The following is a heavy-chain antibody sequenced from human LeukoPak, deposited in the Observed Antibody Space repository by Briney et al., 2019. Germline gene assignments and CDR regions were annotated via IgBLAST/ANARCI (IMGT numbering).Heavy chain of an antibody. J-gene: IGHJ4*02. D-gene: IGHD3-22*01. Sequence: GGSLRLSCAASGFTFSNPWMNWVRQAPGKGLEWVGRIKSKTDGGTTDYAAPVKGRFTISRDDSKNTLYLQMNSLKTEDAAVYYCTTDPPYDSLDYWGQGTLVTVSS. CDR3: TTDPPYDSLDY. V-gene: IGHV3-15*01. CDR1: GFTFSNPW. CDR2: IKSKTDGGTT.